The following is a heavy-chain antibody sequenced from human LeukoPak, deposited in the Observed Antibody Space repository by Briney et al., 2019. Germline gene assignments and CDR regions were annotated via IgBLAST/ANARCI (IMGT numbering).Heavy chain of an antibody. CDR1: GFTFSNYG. CDR2: IRYDGNNT. J-gene: IGHJ4*02. Sequence: GGSLRLSCAASGFTFSNYGIHWVRQAPGKGLEWVAFIRYDGNNTYCADSVRGRFSISRDNSKNTVHLQMNSLRPEDTAVYYCAKGHIVVVTITAPDFWGQGTLVTVSS. D-gene: IGHD2-21*02. CDR3: AKGHIVVVTITAPDF. V-gene: IGHV3-30*02.